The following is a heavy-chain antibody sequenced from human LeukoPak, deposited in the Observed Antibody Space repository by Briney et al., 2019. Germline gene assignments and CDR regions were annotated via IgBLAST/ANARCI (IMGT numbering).Heavy chain of an antibody. Sequence: SETLSLTCTVSGVSISSYYWGWIRQPPGKGLEWVGDIYYSGGTNYNPALKSRVTISVDTSQNQFSLKLSSVTAADTAVYYCARDRDAFVFFDYWGQGTLVTVSS. CDR1: GVSISSYY. CDR2: IYYSGGT. CDR3: ARDRDAFVFFDY. D-gene: IGHD3-16*01. V-gene: IGHV4-59*01. J-gene: IGHJ4*02.